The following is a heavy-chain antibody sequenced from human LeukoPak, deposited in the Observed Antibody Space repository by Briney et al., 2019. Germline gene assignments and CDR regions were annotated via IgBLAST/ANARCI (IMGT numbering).Heavy chain of an antibody. D-gene: IGHD2-2*01. CDR3: ARERGRYCSSTSCLRYFQH. V-gene: IGHV1-18*01. Sequence: ASVKVSCKASGYTFTSYGISWVRQAPGQELEWMGWISAYNGNTSYAQKLQGRVTMTTDTSTSTAYMELRSLRSDDTAVYYCARERGRYCSSTSCLRYFQHWGQGTLVTVSS. CDR1: GYTFTSYG. CDR2: ISAYNGNT. J-gene: IGHJ1*01.